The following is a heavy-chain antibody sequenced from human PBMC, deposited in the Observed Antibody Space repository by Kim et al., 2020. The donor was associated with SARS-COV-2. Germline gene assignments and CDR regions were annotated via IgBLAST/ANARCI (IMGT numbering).Heavy chain of an antibody. CDR3: ARAELTGDTFAY. CDR2: T. V-gene: IGHV4-59*12. J-gene: IGHJ4*02. D-gene: IGHD7-27*01. Sequence: TNYKSSLKRRVTISVDTSRNQFSLNLTSMTAADTAVYFCARAELTGDTFAYWGPGILVTVSS.